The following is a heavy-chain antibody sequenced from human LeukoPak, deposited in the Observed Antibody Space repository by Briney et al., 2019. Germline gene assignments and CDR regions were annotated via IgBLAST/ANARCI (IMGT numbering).Heavy chain of an antibody. CDR3: ATSRGSWPDYFDY. V-gene: IGHV3-15*01. D-gene: IGHD6-13*01. Sequence: GGSLRLSCAASGLTFSNVWVSWVRKAPGKGLEWVGRVKSKTDGGTIDYTAPVKGRFTISRDDSKNILYLQMNSLRAEDTAVYYCATSRGSWPDYFDYWGQGTLVTVSS. J-gene: IGHJ4*02. CDR2: VKSKTDGGTI. CDR1: GLTFSNVW.